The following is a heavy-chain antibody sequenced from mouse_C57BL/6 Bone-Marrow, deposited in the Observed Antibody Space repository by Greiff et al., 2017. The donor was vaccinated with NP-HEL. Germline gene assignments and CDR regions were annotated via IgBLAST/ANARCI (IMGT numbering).Heavy chain of an antibody. J-gene: IGHJ3*01. V-gene: IGHV1-19*01. CDR3: ARESYEAWFAY. CDR2: INPYNGGT. Sequence: EVQLQQSGPVLVKPGASVKMSCKASGYTFTDYYMNWVKQSHGKSLEWIGVINPYNGGTSYNQKFKGKATLTVDKSSSTAYMELNSLTSEDSAVYYCARESYEAWFAYWGQGTLVTVSA. D-gene: IGHD2-12*01. CDR1: GYTFTDYY.